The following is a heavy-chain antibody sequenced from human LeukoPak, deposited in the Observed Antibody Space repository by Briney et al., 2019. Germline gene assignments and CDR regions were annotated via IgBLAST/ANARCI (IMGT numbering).Heavy chain of an antibody. D-gene: IGHD6-19*01. Sequence: GGSLRLSCAASGFTFSSYAMSWVRQAPGKGLEWVPAISGSGGSTYYADSVKGRFTISRDNSRNSLYLQMNSLRAEDTAVYYCTRDLSSVAGATSIFDYWGQGTLVTVSS. CDR1: GFTFSSYA. CDR3: TRDLSSVAGATSIFDY. J-gene: IGHJ4*02. CDR2: ISGSGGST. V-gene: IGHV3-23*01.